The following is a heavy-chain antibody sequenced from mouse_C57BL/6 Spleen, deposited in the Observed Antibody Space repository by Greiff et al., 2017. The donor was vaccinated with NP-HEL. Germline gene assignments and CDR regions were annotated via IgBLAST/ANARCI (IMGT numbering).Heavy chain of an antibody. CDR1: GYTFTSYG. J-gene: IGHJ3*01. Sequence: QVQLKESGAELARPGASVKLSCKASGYTFTSYGISWVKQRTGQGLEWIGEIYPRSGNTYYNEKFKGKATLTADKSSSTAYMELRSLTSEDSAVYFCAREEGLTGSWFAYWGQGTLVTVSA. D-gene: IGHD4-1*01. V-gene: IGHV1-81*01. CDR3: AREEGLTGSWFAY. CDR2: IYPRSGNT.